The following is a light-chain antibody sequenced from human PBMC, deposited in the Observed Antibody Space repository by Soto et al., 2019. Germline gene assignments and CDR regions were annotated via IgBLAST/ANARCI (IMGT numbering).Light chain of an antibody. CDR1: QAINKY. V-gene: IGKV1-27*01. J-gene: IGKJ3*01. Sequence: DIQMMQSPSSLSASVGDRVTITCRASQAINKYLAWFQQKPGQVPKLLIYGASTLRSGVPARFSGSGSGTDFSLTISSLQPEDVATYFCQKYDSAPFTFGPGTRLEIK. CDR2: GAS. CDR3: QKYDSAPFT.